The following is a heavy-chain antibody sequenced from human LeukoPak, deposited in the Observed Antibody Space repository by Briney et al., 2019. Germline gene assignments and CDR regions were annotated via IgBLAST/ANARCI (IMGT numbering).Heavy chain of an antibody. CDR3: ARGDGVLYVYCDY. CDR1: GFYFSSYE. CDR2: ISSSGSTI. D-gene: IGHD2-8*01. Sequence: GGSLRLSCAASGFYFSSYEMNWVRQAPGKWLEWVSYISSSGSTIYYADSVKGRFTISRDNAKNSLYLQMNSLRAEDTAVYYCARGDGVLYVYCDYWGQGTLGTDSS. V-gene: IGHV3-48*03. J-gene: IGHJ4*02.